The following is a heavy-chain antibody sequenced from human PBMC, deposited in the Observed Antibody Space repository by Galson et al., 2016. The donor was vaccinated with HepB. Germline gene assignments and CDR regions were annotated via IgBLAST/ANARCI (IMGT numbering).Heavy chain of an antibody. J-gene: IGHJ5*02. D-gene: IGHD2-15*01. V-gene: IGHV1-18*01. CDR3: VRDIGTYSGGGGWFDP. Sequence: SVKVSCKAAGYRFTNYGFSWVRQAPGHGLEWMGWVSGDNGRTNYAQQFQDRVTMTWDTSTSTAYMELRSLRDEDTAIYYCVRDIGTYSGGGGWFDPWGQGTLITVSS. CDR2: VSGDNGRT. CDR1: GYRFTNYG.